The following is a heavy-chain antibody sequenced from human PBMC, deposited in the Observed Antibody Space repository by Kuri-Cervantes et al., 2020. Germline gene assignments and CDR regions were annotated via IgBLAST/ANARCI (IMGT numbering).Heavy chain of an antibody. J-gene: IGHJ4*02. Sequence: SETLSLTCSVSGGSIGSSSFFWGWVRQPPGKGLEWIGSVHYSGSTFYSPSLKSRVTISVDASKNQFSLRMSSVTATDTAVYYCARGGRGTKFDYWGQGTLVTVSS. V-gene: IGHV4-39*01. D-gene: IGHD1-7*01. CDR3: ARGGRGTKFDY. CDR1: GGSIGSSSFF. CDR2: VHYSGST.